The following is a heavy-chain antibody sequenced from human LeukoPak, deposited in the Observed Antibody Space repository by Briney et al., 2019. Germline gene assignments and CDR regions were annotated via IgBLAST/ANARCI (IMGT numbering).Heavy chain of an antibody. CDR1: GVSINNYY. D-gene: IGHD3-10*01. J-gene: IGHJ4*02. CDR3: ASTMVRGVIRAFDY. Sequence: SETLSLTCTVSGVSINNYYWSWIRQPAGRGLEWIGRIYISGSTNYNPSLKSRVTMSVDTSKNQFSLKLSSVTAADTAVYYCASTMVRGVIRAFDYWGQGTLVTVSS. CDR2: IYISGST. V-gene: IGHV4-4*07.